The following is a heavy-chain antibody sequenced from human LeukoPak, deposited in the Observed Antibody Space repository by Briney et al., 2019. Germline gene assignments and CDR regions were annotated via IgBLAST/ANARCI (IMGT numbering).Heavy chain of an antibody. CDR1: GYTFTSYD. CDR2: MNPNSGNT. CDR3: ARGHPGSSWYHPYYYYYYMDV. Sequence: GASVKVSCKASGYTFTSYDINWVRQATGQGLEWMGWMNPNSGNTGYAQKFQGRVTMIRNTSISTAYMELSSLRSEDTAVYYCARGHPGSSWYHPYYYYYYMDVWGKGTTVTVSS. J-gene: IGHJ6*03. D-gene: IGHD6-13*01. V-gene: IGHV1-8*01.